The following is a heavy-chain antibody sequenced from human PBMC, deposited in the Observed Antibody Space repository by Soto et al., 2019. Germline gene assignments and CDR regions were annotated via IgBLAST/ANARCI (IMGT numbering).Heavy chain of an antibody. Sequence: PGVSLRLSCAASGFTFSSYWMSWVRQAPGKGLEWVASIREDGSEKYYVDSVKGRFTISRDNAKNSLYLQMNSLRAEDTAVYYCARVDHRIQLWTKDYYGMDVWGQGTTVTAP. CDR1: GFTFSSYW. D-gene: IGHD5-18*01. CDR3: ARVDHRIQLWTKDYYGMDV. J-gene: IGHJ6*02. CDR2: IREDGSEK. V-gene: IGHV3-7*05.